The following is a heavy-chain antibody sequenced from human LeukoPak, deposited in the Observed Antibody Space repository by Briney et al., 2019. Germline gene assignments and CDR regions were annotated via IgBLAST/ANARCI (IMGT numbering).Heavy chain of an antibody. V-gene: IGHV3-30*04. CDR3: AKGQYYYDSSGYSPLDY. J-gene: IGHJ4*02. CDR2: ISYDGSSK. D-gene: IGHD3-22*01. CDR1: GFTFSSYA. Sequence: GGSLRLSCAASGFTFSSYAMHWVRQAPGKGLEWVAVISYDGSSKYYADSVKGRFTISRDNSKNTLYLQMNSLRAEDTAVYYCAKGQYYYDSSGYSPLDYWGQGTLVTVSS.